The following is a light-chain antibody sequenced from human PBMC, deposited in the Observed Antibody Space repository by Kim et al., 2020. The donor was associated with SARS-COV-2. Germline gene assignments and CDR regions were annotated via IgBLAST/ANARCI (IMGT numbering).Light chain of an antibody. CDR3: QSYADFNWV. CDR1: IGNIARKY. Sequence: GKTVTISCTRNIGNIARKYVQWYQQRPGSSPTPVILEDNQRPSGVPDRFSGSIDTSSNSASLTISGLSIEDEADYYCQSYADFNWVFGGGTQLTVL. J-gene: IGLJ3*02. V-gene: IGLV6-57*01. CDR2: EDN.